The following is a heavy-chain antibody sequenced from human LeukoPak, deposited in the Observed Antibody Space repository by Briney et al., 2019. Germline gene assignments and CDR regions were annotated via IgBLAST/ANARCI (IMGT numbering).Heavy chain of an antibody. J-gene: IGHJ6*02. Sequence: GGSLRLSCAASRFSFSTYAMHWVRQAPGKGLEWVSSISASGGSTYSADSVKGRFTISRDNSKNTLFLQVNSLRAEDTAVYYCAKVRTYFYHGLDVWGQGTTVTVSS. V-gene: IGHV3-23*01. CDR2: ISASGGST. D-gene: IGHD1-14*01. CDR1: RFSFSTYA. CDR3: AKVRTYFYHGLDV.